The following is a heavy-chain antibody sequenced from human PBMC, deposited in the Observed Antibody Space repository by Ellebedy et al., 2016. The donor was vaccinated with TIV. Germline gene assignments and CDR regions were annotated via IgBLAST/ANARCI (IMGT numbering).Heavy chain of an antibody. Sequence: GESLKISXSASGFTFSSYSMNWVRQAPGKGLEWVSYISSSSSTIYYADSVKGRFTISRDNAKNSLYLQMNSLRDEDTAVYYCARAVTGYSTNWYFDLWGRGTLVTVSS. V-gene: IGHV3-48*02. J-gene: IGHJ2*01. D-gene: IGHD6-13*01. CDR1: GFTFSSYS. CDR2: ISSSSSTI. CDR3: ARAVTGYSTNWYFDL.